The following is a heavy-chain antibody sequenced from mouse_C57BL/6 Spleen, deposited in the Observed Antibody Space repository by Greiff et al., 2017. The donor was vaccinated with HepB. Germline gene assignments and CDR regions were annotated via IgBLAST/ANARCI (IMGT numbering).Heavy chain of an antibody. CDR3: AREITTVVAFDY. Sequence: QVQLQQSGPELVKPGASVKISCKASGYAFSSSWMNWVKQRPGKGLEWIGRIYPGDGDTNYNGKFKGKATLTADKSSSTANMQLSSLTSEDSAVYFCAREITTVVAFDYWGQGTTLTVSS. V-gene: IGHV1-82*01. J-gene: IGHJ2*01. D-gene: IGHD1-1*01. CDR1: GYAFSSSW. CDR2: IYPGDGDT.